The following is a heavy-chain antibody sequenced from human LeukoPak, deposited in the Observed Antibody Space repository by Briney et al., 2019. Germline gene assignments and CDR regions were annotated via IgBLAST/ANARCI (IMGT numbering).Heavy chain of an antibody. V-gene: IGHV3-11*01. J-gene: IGHJ5*02. CDR2: ISPSGSTI. Sequence: PGGSLRLSCAASGFTFSDYYMSWLRQAPGKGLEWVSYISPSGSTIYYADSVKGRFTISRDNAKNSLYLQMNSLRAEDTAVYYCARGIYCNGGSCYTDHWGQGTLVTVSS. CDR1: GFTFSDYY. D-gene: IGHD2-15*01. CDR3: ARGIYCNGGSCYTDH.